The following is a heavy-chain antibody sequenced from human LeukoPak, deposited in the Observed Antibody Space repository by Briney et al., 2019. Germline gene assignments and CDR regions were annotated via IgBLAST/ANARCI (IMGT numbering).Heavy chain of an antibody. V-gene: IGHV3-21*04. Sequence: GGSLRLSCAASGFTFSSYSMNWVRQAPGKGLEWVSSISSSSSYIYYADSVKGRFTISRDNAKNSLYLQMNSLRAEDTAVYYCAKAGWSGSYYYFDYWGQGTLVTVPS. D-gene: IGHD1-26*01. CDR2: ISSSSSYI. J-gene: IGHJ4*02. CDR3: AKAGWSGSYYYFDY. CDR1: GFTFSSYS.